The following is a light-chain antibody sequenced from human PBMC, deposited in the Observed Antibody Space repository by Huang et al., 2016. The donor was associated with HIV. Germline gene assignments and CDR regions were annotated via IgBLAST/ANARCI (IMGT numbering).Light chain of an antibody. CDR2: GAS. V-gene: IGKV3-15*01. J-gene: IGKJ5*01. CDR3: RQYNNWPPIT. CDR1: QSVSSY. Sequence: EIVMTQSPATLSVSPGERATLSCRASQSVSSYLAWYQHKPGQAPRLLIYGASTRAADIPARFSGSGSGTDFTLTISSLQSEDVAIYYCRQYNNWPPITFGQGTQLEIK.